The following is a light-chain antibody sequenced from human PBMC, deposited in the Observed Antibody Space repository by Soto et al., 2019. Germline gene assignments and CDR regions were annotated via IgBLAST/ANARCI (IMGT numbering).Light chain of an antibody. J-gene: IGKJ4*01. Sequence: DIVMTQSPDSLAVSLVESSTITCKSSHIVLYSSNNKNYLAWYQQKPGQPPKLLIYWASTRESGVPDRFSGSGSGTDFTLTISSLQAEDVAVYYCQQYYSTPPTFGGGTKVDIK. CDR3: QQYYSTPPT. CDR1: HIVLYSSNNKNY. V-gene: IGKV4-1*01. CDR2: WAS.